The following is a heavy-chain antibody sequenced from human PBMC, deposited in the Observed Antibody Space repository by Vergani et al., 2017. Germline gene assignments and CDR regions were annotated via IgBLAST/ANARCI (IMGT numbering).Heavy chain of an antibody. CDR2: ISYDGSNK. Sequence: QVQLVESGGGVVQPGRSLRLYCAASGFTFSSYGMHWVRQAPGKGLEWVAVISYDGSNKYYADSVKGRFTISRDNSKNTLYLQMNSLRAEDTAVYYCAKDIDNWNYGTDDAFDIWGQGTMVTVSS. D-gene: IGHD1-7*01. CDR1: GFTFSSYG. V-gene: IGHV3-30*18. J-gene: IGHJ3*02. CDR3: AKDIDNWNYGTDDAFDI.